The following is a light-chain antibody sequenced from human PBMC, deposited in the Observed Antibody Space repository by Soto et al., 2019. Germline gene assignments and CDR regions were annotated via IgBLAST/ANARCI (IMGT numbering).Light chain of an antibody. CDR1: QSISSY. Sequence: DIQMTQSPSSLSASVGDRVTITCRASQSISSYLNWYQQKPGKAPKLLIYAASSLQSGVPSRFSGSGSGTDITLTISSLQPEDVATYYCQQSYSTPWWFGQGTKVDIK. CDR3: QQSYSTPWW. CDR2: AAS. V-gene: IGKV1-39*01. J-gene: IGKJ1*01.